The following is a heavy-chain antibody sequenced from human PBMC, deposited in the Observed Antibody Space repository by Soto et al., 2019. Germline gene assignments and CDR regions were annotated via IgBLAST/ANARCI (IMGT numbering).Heavy chain of an antibody. Sequence: QAHLVQSGAEVKKPGASVKVSCKGSGYTFSHYGVSWVRQAPGQRLEWMGWIGGYNGNTNYPQKFKDKVTMTTDTSTSTAYMEMRSLSSDHTTVYYCGRQYSGRGGNNGMDVWGQGTTVTVSS. CDR3: GRQYSGRGGNNGMDV. CDR2: IGGYNGNT. V-gene: IGHV1-18*01. D-gene: IGHD1-26*01. J-gene: IGHJ6*02. CDR1: GYTFSHYG.